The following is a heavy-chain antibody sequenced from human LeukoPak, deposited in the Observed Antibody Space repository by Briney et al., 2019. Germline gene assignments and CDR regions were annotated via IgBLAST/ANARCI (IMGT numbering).Heavy chain of an antibody. CDR2: IRYDGSNK. Sequence: GGSLRLSCAASGFTFSSYGMHWVRQAPGKGLEWVAFIRYDGSNKYYADSVKGRFTISRDNSKNTLYLQMNSLRAEDTAVYYCARVPNYYGSGSYSWFDPWGQGTLVTVSS. D-gene: IGHD3-10*01. CDR3: ARVPNYYGSGSYSWFDP. V-gene: IGHV3-30*02. CDR1: GFTFSSYG. J-gene: IGHJ5*02.